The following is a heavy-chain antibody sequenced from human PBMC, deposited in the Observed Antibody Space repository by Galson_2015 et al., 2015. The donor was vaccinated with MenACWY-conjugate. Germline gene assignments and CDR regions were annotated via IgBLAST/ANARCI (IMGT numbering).Heavy chain of an antibody. Sequence: WMHWVRQLPGEGLIWVSRMNGDGSIIDYADSVKGRFTTSRDNAKNMVFLQMDRLRAEDTAVYYCVRALNGDADYWGQGTLVTVSS. CDR1: W. CDR2: MNGDGSII. D-gene: IGHD2-21*02. J-gene: IGHJ4*02. V-gene: IGHV3-74*01. CDR3: VRALNGDADY.